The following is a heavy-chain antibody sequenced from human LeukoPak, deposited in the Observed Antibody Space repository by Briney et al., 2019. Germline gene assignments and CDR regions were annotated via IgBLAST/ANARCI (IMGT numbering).Heavy chain of an antibody. CDR1: GFTFSSYW. Sequence: PGGSLRLSCAASGFTFSSYWMSWVRQAPGKGLEWVANIKQDGSEKYYVDSVKGRFTISRDNAKNSLFLRMNSLRAEDTAVYYCARDRKSRIVGVIQHYLDYWGQGTLVTVSS. D-gene: IGHD1-26*01. CDR2: IKQDGSEK. V-gene: IGHV3-7*01. CDR3: ARDRKSRIVGVIQHYLDY. J-gene: IGHJ4*02.